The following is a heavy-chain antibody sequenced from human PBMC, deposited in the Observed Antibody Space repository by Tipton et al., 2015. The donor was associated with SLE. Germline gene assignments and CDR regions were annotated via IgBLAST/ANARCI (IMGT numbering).Heavy chain of an antibody. Sequence: TLSLTCTVSGVFISRHYWSWIRQPPGKGLEWIGHIYYSGSTNYNPSLKSRVTISVDTSKNQFSLKLSSLTAADTAVYYCARVNLRRTSFDIWGQGTMVTVSS. V-gene: IGHV4-59*11. D-gene: IGHD3/OR15-3a*01. CDR2: IYYSGST. CDR3: ARVNLRRTSFDI. CDR1: GVFISRHY. J-gene: IGHJ3*02.